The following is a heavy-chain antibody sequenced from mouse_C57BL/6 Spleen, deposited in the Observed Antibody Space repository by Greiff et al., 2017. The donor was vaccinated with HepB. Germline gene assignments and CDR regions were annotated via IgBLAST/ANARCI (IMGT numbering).Heavy chain of an antibody. D-gene: IGHD1-1*01. CDR3: ARRNYGSSYEYFDY. Sequence: EVMLVESGGDLVKPGGSLKLSCAASGFTFSSYGMSWVRQTPDKRLEWVATISSGGSYTYYPDSVKGRFTISRDNAKNTLYLQMSSLKSEDTAMYYCARRNYGSSYEYFDYWGQGTTLTVSS. V-gene: IGHV5-6*02. J-gene: IGHJ2*01. CDR1: GFTFSSYG. CDR2: ISSGGSYT.